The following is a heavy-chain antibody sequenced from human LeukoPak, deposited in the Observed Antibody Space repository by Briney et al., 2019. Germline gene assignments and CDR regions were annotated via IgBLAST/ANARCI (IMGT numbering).Heavy chain of an antibody. Sequence: KPSETLSLTCAVYGGSFSGYYWSWIRQPPGKGLEWIGEINHSGSTNYNPSLKSRVTISVDTSKNQFSLKLSSVTAADTAVYYCARASYYYDSSGTRGAFDIWGQGTMVTVSS. J-gene: IGHJ3*02. V-gene: IGHV4-34*01. CDR2: INHSGST. CDR1: GGSFSGYY. D-gene: IGHD3-22*01. CDR3: ARASYYYDSSGTRGAFDI.